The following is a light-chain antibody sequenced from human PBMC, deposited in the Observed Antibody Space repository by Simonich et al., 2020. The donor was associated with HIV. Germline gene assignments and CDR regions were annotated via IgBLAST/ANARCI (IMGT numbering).Light chain of an antibody. Sequence: DIVMTQSPDSLAVSLGERATINCKSSQSILYSSNNKNYLAWYQQKPRQPPKLLIYWASTRESGVPDRFSGSGSGTDFTLTISSLQAEDVAVYYCQQYYSTPPTFGQGTKVKIK. CDR3: QQYYSTPPT. CDR1: QSILYSSNNKNY. V-gene: IGKV4-1*01. CDR2: WAS. J-gene: IGKJ1*01.